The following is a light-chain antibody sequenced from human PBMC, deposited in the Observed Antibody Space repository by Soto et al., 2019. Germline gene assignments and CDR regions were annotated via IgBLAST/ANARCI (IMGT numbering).Light chain of an antibody. CDR1: QSVGSN. Sequence: EIVMTQSPATLSVSPGERVTLSCRASQSVGSNLAWYQQKPGLAPRVLIYDASTRATVIPARFSGSGSWTEFTLTISSLQSEDFAVYYCQQYDNWPLTFGGGTKVEIK. V-gene: IGKV3-15*01. J-gene: IGKJ4*01. CDR2: DAS. CDR3: QQYDNWPLT.